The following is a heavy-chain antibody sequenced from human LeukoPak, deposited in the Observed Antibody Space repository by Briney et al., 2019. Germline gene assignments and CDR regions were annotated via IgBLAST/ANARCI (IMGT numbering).Heavy chain of an antibody. CDR1: GFIFSTYG. J-gene: IGHJ4*02. CDR2: ISSSSDTI. Sequence: GGSLRLSCAASGFIFSTYGMNWVRQAPGKGLGWVSHISSSSDTIYYADSVRGRFTVSRDNTKNSLYLQMNSLRAEDTAVYYCAGEGSGWLPNYWGQGTLVTVSS. CDR3: AGEGSGWLPNY. V-gene: IGHV3-48*04. D-gene: IGHD6-19*01.